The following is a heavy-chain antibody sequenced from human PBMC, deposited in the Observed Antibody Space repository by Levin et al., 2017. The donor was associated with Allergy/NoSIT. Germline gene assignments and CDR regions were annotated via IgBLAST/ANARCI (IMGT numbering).Heavy chain of an antibody. CDR3: ARALYCSGGPCTLSDF. V-gene: IGHV1-46*01. CDR1: GYTLTNYF. J-gene: IGHJ4*02. D-gene: IGHD2-15*01. Sequence: AASVKVSCKASGYTLTNYFMHWVRQDPGQGLEWLGIINPSGGSTTYAPRFQGRVTMTRDTSTSTVYMELSSLRSEDTAVYYCARALYCSGGPCTLSDFWGQGTLVTVSS. CDR2: INPSGGST.